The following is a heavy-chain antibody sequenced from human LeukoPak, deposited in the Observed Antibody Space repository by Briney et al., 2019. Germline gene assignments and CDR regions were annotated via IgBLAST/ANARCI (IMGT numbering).Heavy chain of an antibody. CDR1: GGSFSGYY. D-gene: IGHD6-6*01. Sequence: SETLSLTCAVYGGSFSGYYWSWIRQPPGKGLEWIGEINHSGSTNYNPSLKSRVTISVDTSKNQFSLKLSSVTAADTAVYYCARGSSYSSSSAYFDYWGQGTLVTVSS. V-gene: IGHV4-34*01. J-gene: IGHJ4*02. CDR3: ARGSSYSSSSAYFDY. CDR2: INHSGST.